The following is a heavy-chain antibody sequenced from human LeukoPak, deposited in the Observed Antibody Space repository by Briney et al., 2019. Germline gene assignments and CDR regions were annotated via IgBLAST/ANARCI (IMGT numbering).Heavy chain of an antibody. J-gene: IGHJ5*02. CDR1: GGSISSGSYY. CDR2: IYTSGST. CDR3: ARRQDDIVVVPAAWGVDP. D-gene: IGHD2-2*01. V-gene: IGHV4-61*02. Sequence: SETLSPTCTVSGGSISSGSYYWSWIRQPAGKGLEWIGRIYTSGSTNYNPSLKSRVTISVDTSKNQFSLKLSSVTAADTAVYYCARRQDDIVVVPAAWGVDPWGQGTLVTVSS.